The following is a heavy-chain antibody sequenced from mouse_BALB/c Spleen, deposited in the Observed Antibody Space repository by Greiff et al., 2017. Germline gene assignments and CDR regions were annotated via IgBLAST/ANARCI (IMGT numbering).Heavy chain of an antibody. J-gene: IGHJ3*01. D-gene: IGHD2-4*01. V-gene: IGHV1-69*02. CDR3: ARLPYDYDWFAY. CDR2: IDPSDSET. CDR1: GYTFTSYW. Sequence: QVQLQQPGAELVKPGAPVKLSCKASGYTFTSYWMNWVKQRPGRGLEWIGRIDPSDSETHYNQKFKDKATLTVDKSSSTAYIQLSSLTSEDSAVYYCARLPYDYDWFAYWGQGTLVTVSA.